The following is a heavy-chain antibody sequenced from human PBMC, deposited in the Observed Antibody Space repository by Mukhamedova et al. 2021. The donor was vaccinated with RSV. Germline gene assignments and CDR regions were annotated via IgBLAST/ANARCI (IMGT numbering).Heavy chain of an antibody. J-gene: IGHJ5*02. V-gene: IGHV1-8*01. Sequence: DINWVRQATGQGLEWMGWMNPNSGNTSYAQKFQGRVTMTRNTSISTAYMELSSLRSEDTAVYYCANYDILTGYTTWGQGTLVTVSS. CDR1: D. CDR2: MNPNSGNT. CDR3: ANYDILTGYTT. D-gene: IGHD3-9*01.